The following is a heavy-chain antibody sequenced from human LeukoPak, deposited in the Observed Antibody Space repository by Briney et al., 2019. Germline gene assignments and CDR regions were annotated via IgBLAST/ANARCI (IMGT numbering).Heavy chain of an antibody. CDR2: INPNSGGT. CDR3: ARDSSGWHNWFDP. J-gene: IGHJ5*02. V-gene: IGHV1-2*02. Sequence: ASVKVSCKASGYMFTGYYMHWVRQAPGHGLEWMGWINPNSGGTNYAQKFQGRVTMTRDTSISTAYMELSRLRSDDTAVYYCARDSSGWHNWFDPWGQGTLVTVSS. CDR1: GYMFTGYY. D-gene: IGHD6-19*01.